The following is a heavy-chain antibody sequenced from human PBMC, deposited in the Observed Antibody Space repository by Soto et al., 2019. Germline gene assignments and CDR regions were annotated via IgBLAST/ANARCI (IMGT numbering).Heavy chain of an antibody. V-gene: IGHV3-23*01. D-gene: IGHD2-8*01. CDR2: VSGSGGDT. CDR3: ARDDYATIHY. J-gene: IGHJ4*02. Sequence: EVQLLESGGGLAQPGGSRRLSCAASGFTFSSYSMTWVRQVPGKGLEWVSHVSGSGGDTWYADSVKGRFTISRDNPKNTLYLQMNSLRVEDSALYYCARDDYATIHYWGQGTLVTVSS. CDR1: GFTFSSYS.